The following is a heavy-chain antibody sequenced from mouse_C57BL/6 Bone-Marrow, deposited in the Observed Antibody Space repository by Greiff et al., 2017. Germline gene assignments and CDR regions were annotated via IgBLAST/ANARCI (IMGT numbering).Heavy chain of an antibody. V-gene: IGHV1-52*01. CDR2: IDPSDSET. CDR1: GYTFTSYW. D-gene: IGHD1-1*01. J-gene: IGHJ4*01. CDR3: ARGYYGSSYAMDY. Sequence: QVQLQQPGAELVRPGSSVKLSCKASGYTFTSYWMHWVKQRPIQGLEWIGNIDPSDSETHYNQKFKDKATLTVDKSSSPAYMQLSSLTSEDAAVYYCARGYYGSSYAMDYWGQGTSVTVSS.